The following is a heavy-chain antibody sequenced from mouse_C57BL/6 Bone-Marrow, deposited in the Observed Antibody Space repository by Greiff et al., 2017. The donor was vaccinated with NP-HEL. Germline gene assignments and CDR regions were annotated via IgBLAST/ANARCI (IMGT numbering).Heavy chain of an antibody. J-gene: IGHJ2*01. CDR3: ARNPGGSSSYYFDY. V-gene: IGHV1-63*01. CDR2: IYPGGGYT. Sequence: VKVVESGAELVRPGTSVKMSCKASGYTFTNYWIGWAKQRPGHGLEWIGDIYPGGGYTNYNEKFKGKATLTADKSSSTAYMQFSSLTSEDSAIYYCARNPGGSSSYYFDYWGQGTTLTVSS. CDR1: GYTFTNYW. D-gene: IGHD1-1*01.